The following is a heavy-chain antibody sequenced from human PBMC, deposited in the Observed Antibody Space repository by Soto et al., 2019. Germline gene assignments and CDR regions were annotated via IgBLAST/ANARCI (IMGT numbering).Heavy chain of an antibody. V-gene: IGHV3-74*01. Sequence: EVQLVESGGGLVQPGGSLRLSCAASGFTLSSYWMHWVRQAPGKGLVGVSRISREGSSTAYADSVKGRFTISRDNAKNTMNMQMNSLRAEDTAVYYCTRGQAGPYGMDVWGQGTTVTVSS. CDR2: ISREGSST. CDR3: TRGQAGPYGMDV. J-gene: IGHJ6*02. CDR1: GFTLSSYW.